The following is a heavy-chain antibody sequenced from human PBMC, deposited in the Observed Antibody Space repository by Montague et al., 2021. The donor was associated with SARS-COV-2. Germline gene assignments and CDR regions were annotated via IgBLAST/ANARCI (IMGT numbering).Heavy chain of an antibody. D-gene: IGHD3-10*01. Sequence: TLSLTCTVSGATITSGRYYWTWICQPPGKGLEYIGNIYYNGSTYYNPSLKSRLTMSVDMSKNQFSLKLRSVTAADTAMYFCARWAALIYYYGLDVWGRGTTVTVSS. J-gene: IGHJ6*02. CDR1: GATITSGRYY. CDR2: IYYNGST. V-gene: IGHV4-31*03. CDR3: ARWAALIYYYGLDV.